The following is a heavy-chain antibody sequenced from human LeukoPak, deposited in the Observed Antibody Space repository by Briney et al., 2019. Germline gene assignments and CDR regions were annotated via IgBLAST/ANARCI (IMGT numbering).Heavy chain of an antibody. D-gene: IGHD3-9*01. CDR3: ARVCSYYDISTGRDAFDI. J-gene: IGHJ3*02. V-gene: IGHV3-7*01. CDR1: GFTFTSYW. CDR2: IKQDGSEK. Sequence: GGSLRLSCAASGFTFTSYWMSWVRQAPGQGLEWVANIKQDGSEKYYVDSVKGRFTISRDNAKNSLYLQMNSLRAEDTAVYYCARVCSYYDISTGRDAFDIWGQGTMVTVSS.